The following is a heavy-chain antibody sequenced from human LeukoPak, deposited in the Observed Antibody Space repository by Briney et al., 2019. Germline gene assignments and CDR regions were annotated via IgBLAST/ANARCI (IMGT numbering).Heavy chain of an antibody. D-gene: IGHD2-21*02. J-gene: IGHJ4*02. CDR2: IKGDGSST. Sequence: LPGGSLRLSCEASGFTFSTYWMHWVRQAPGKGLVWVSRIKGDGSSTYYADSVKGRFTISRDNAKSTLYLQMNGLRADDTAVYYCASDPFCQSHGDCYTVWGQGTLVTVSS. CDR1: GFTFSTYW. CDR3: ASDPFCQSHGDCYTV. V-gene: IGHV3-74*01.